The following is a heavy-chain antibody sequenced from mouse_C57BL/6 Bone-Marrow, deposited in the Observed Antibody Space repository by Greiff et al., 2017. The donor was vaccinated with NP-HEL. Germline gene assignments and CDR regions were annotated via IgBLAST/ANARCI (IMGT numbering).Heavy chain of an antibody. CDR1: GFTFSSYA. D-gene: IGHD1-1*01. J-gene: IGHJ1*03. Sequence: EVMLVESGEGLVKPGGSLKLSCAASGFTFSSYAMSWVRQTPEKRLEWVAYISSGGDYIYYADTVKGRFTISRDNARNTLYLQMSSLKSEDTAMYYCTRDQLTTVVAHWYFDVWGTGTTVTVSS. V-gene: IGHV5-9-1*02. CDR2: ISSGGDYI. CDR3: TRDQLTTVVAHWYFDV.